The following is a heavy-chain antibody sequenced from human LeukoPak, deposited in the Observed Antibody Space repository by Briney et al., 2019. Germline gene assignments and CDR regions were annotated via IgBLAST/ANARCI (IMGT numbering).Heavy chain of an antibody. V-gene: IGHV1-18*01. J-gene: IGHJ4*02. CDR3: ARMTYYYDSSGYFLLVDF. CDR1: GYTFTSYG. CDR2: ISAYNGNT. D-gene: IGHD3-22*01. Sequence: ASVKVSCKASGYTFTSYGISWVRQAPGQGLEWMGWISAYNGNTNYAQKLQGRVTMTTDTSTSTAYMELRSLRSDDTAVYYCARMTYYYDSSGYFLLVDFWGQGTLVTVSS.